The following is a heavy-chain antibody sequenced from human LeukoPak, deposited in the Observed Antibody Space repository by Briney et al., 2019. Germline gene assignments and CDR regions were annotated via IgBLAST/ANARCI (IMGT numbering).Heavy chain of an antibody. J-gene: IGHJ4*02. D-gene: IGHD6-13*01. CDR3: ARGIADPYSFDS. V-gene: IGHV4-4*07. CDR2: IYTTGST. Sequence: SETLSLTCTVSGGSINFYYWNWIRQPAGKGLEWIGRIYTTGSTNYSPSLKSRVTMSVDKSKNQFSLNLSSVTAADTAVYYCARGIADPYSFDSWGQGILVTVSS. CDR1: GGSINFYY.